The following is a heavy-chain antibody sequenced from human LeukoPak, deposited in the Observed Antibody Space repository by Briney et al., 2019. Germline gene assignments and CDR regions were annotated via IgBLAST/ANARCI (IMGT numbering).Heavy chain of an antibody. CDR3: AEAAGGSSDY. D-gene: IGHD3-16*01. CDR2: IGNTET. V-gene: IGHV3-23*01. CDR1: GFPFETNA. J-gene: IGHJ4*02. Sequence: PGGSLRLSCATSGFPFETNAMSWVRQAPGKGLEWVATIGNTETFYADSVTGRFTISRDNSKNTVNLQMNRLRVEDTAIYYCAEAAGGSSDYWGQGTLVTVSS.